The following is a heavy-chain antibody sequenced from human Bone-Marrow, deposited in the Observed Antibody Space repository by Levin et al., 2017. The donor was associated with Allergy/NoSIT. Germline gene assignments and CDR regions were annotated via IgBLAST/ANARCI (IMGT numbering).Heavy chain of an antibody. CDR1: GLTFSDHY. V-gene: IGHV3-11*01. CDR2: ISGSADTI. CDR3: ARDAYNYIY. Sequence: GGSLRLSCAASGLTFSDHYMSWIRQAPGKGLEWISYISGSADTIKYADSVKGRFTISRDNAKNSLYLQMNSLRAEDTAVYYCARDAYNYIYWGQGILVTVSS. D-gene: IGHD5-24*01. J-gene: IGHJ4*02.